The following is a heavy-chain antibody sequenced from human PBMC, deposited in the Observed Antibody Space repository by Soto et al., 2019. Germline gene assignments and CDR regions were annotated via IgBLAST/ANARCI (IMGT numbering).Heavy chain of an antibody. CDR3: VRDHHDYDLRSGNPRGYFDL. D-gene: IGHD3-3*01. Sequence: HPGGSLRLSCAASGFTLSNVWMHWVRQVPGKGLVWVSRINDDGSRTKYADSVEGRLNISRDTAKNTLYLQMDSLRVEDTAVYYCVRDHHDYDLRSGNPRGYFDLWGRGTLVTVSS. V-gene: IGHV3-74*01. CDR2: INDDGSRT. J-gene: IGHJ2*01. CDR1: GFTLSNVW.